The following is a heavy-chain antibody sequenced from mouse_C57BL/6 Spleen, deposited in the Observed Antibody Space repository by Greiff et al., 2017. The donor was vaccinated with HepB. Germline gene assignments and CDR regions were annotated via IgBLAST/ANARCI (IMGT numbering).Heavy chain of an antibody. J-gene: IGHJ3*01. CDR3: ARLDGRDGYPWFAY. V-gene: IGHV1-50*01. CDR1: GYTFTSYW. CDR2: IDPSDSYT. D-gene: IGHD2-3*01. Sequence: QVQLQQPGAELVKPGASVKLSCKASGYTFTSYWMQWVKQRPGQGLEWIGEIDPSDSYTNYNQKFKGKATLTVDTSSSTAYMQRSSLTSEDSAVYYCARLDGRDGYPWFAYWGQGTLVTVSA.